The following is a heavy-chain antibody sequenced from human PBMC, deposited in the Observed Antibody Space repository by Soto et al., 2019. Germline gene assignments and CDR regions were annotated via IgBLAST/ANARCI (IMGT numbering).Heavy chain of an antibody. CDR1: GFTFSSYG. Sequence: GGSLRLSCAASGFTFSSYGMHWVRQAPGKGLEWVAVIWYDGSNKYYADPVKGRFTISRDNSKNTLYLQMNSLRAEDTAVYYCARGTTVTATLNFDYWGQGTLVTVSS. V-gene: IGHV3-33*01. J-gene: IGHJ4*02. CDR2: IWYDGSNK. D-gene: IGHD4-4*01. CDR3: ARGTTVTATLNFDY.